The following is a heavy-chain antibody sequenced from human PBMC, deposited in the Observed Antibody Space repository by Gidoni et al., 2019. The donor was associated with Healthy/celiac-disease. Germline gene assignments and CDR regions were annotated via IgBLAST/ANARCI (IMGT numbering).Heavy chain of an antibody. D-gene: IGHD3-10*01. V-gene: IGHV3-21*01. Sequence: VQPVESGGGLVKPGGSLRLSCAASGFPFSSYSMNWVRQAPGKGREWVSFISSSSSYIYYADSVKGRFTISRDNAKNSLYLQMNSLRAEDTAVYYCARGNYYGSVAGEYWGQGTLVTVSS. J-gene: IGHJ4*02. CDR2: ISSSSSYI. CDR1: GFPFSSYS. CDR3: ARGNYYGSVAGEY.